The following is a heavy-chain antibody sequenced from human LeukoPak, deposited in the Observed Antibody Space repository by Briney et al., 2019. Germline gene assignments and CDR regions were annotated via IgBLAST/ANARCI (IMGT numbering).Heavy chain of an antibody. J-gene: IGHJ6*03. V-gene: IGHV3-23*01. CDR3: AKKGSNYYYHYMDV. D-gene: IGHD4-11*01. CDR2: ISGSGVST. CDR1: GFTFSSYA. Sequence: GGSLRLSCAASGFTFSSYAMSGARQAPGEGLEWVSAISGSGVSTYYAHTVKGRFTISRDNSKNTLYLQMNSLRAEDTAVYYWAKKGSNYYYHYMDVWGKGTTVTVSS.